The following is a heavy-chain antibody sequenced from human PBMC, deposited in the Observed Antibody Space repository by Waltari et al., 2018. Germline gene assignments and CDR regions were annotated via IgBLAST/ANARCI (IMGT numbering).Heavy chain of an antibody. CDR1: GGTFSSYA. Sequence: QVQLVQSGAEVKKPGSSVKVSCKASGGTFSSYAISWLLQAPGQGLAWMGGIIPIFGTANYAQKFQGRVTITTDESTSTAYMELSSLRSEDTAVYYCARVMVVTPGFDAFDIWGQGTMVTVSS. J-gene: IGHJ3*02. CDR2: IIPIFGTA. V-gene: IGHV1-69*05. CDR3: ARVMVVTPGFDAFDI. D-gene: IGHD2-21*02.